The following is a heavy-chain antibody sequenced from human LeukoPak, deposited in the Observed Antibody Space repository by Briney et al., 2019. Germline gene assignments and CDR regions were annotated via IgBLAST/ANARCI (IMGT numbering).Heavy chain of an antibody. CDR3: ARQSRRHYDILTGYYIGEYYFDY. J-gene: IGHJ4*02. D-gene: IGHD3-9*01. CDR1: GGSISIYY. CDR2: IYYSGST. Sequence: SETLSLTCTVSGGSISIYYWSWIRQPPGKGLEWIGYIYYSGSTNYNPSLKSRVTISVDTSKNQFSLKLSSVTAADTAVYYCARQSRRHYDILTGYYIGEYYFDYWGQGTLVTVSS. V-gene: IGHV4-59*08.